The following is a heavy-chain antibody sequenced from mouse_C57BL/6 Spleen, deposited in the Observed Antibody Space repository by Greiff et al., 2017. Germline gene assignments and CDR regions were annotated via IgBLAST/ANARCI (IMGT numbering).Heavy chain of an antibody. J-gene: IGHJ2*01. CDR2: ILPGSGST. CDR1: GYTFTGYW. V-gene: IGHV1-9*01. D-gene: IGHD1-1*01. Sequence: QVQLQQSGAELMKPGASVKLSCKATGYTFTGYWIEWVKQRPGHGLEWIGEILPGSGSTNYNEKFKGKATFTADTSSNTAYMQLSSLTTEDSAIYYGARVHYYGSSYGSYFDYWGQGTTLTVSS. CDR3: ARVHYYGSSYGSYFDY.